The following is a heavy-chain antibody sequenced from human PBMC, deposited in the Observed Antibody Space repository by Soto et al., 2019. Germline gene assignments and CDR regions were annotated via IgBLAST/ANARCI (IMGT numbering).Heavy chain of an antibody. Sequence: EVQLLESGGGLEQPGGSLRLSCAASGFTFSSFAMTWVRQAPGEGLEWVSSISSSGETTYYSDSVKGRFTISRDISKNMVYLQMTSLRAEDTAVYFCVQDWTGNSCPCMVVWGQGTTVTVSS. J-gene: IGHJ6*02. CDR3: VQDWTGNSCPCMVV. CDR1: GFTFSSFA. V-gene: IGHV3-23*01. CDR2: ISSSGETT. D-gene: IGHD6-13*01.